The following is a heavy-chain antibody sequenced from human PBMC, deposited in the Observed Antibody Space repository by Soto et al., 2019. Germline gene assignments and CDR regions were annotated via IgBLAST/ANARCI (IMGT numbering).Heavy chain of an antibody. CDR1: GFTFSSYA. V-gene: IGHV3-23*01. Sequence: GGSLRLSCAASGFTFSSYAMSWVRQAPGKGLEWVSAISGSGGSTYYADSVKGRFTISRDNAKNSLYLQMNSLRAEDTAVYYCARDDYGDYGFDYWGQGTLVTVSS. D-gene: IGHD4-17*01. CDR2: ISGSGGST. CDR3: ARDDYGDYGFDY. J-gene: IGHJ4*02.